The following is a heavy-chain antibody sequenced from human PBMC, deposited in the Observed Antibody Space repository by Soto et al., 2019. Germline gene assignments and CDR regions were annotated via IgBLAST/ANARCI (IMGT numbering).Heavy chain of an antibody. CDR1: GFIFSGYA. V-gene: IGHV3-30-3*01. CDR2: ISYDGNTK. J-gene: IGHJ4*02. D-gene: IGHD5-12*01. CDR3: AKETSAYEIDY. Sequence: QVQLVESGGGVVQPGRSLRLSCAASGFIFSGYAMHWVRQAPGKGLEWVAVISYDGNTKYYADSVKGRFTVSRHHSKNTLYVQMNNLSAEDTAMYYCAKETSAYEIDYWGQGTLVTVSS.